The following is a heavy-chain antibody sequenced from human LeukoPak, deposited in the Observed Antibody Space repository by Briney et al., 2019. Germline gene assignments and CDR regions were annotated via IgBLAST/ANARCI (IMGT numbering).Heavy chain of an antibody. V-gene: IGHV3-48*03. CDR2: ITTNGNSI. Sequence: PGGSLRLSCAASGFPFSGYGMHWVRQAPGKGLEWLSFITTNGNSIYYADSVRGRFTISRDDAKNSLYLQINSLRAEDTAVYYCARDRAVANLGQLSPFHYCGQGTLVTVSS. D-gene: IGHD6-19*01. J-gene: IGHJ4*02. CDR3: ARDRAVANLGQLSPFHY. CDR1: GFPFSGYG.